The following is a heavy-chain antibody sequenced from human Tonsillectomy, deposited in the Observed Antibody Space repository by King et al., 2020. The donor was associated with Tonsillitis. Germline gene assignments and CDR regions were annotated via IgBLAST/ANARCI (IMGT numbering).Heavy chain of an antibody. D-gene: IGHD6-19*01. V-gene: IGHV3-49*03. CDR1: GFTFGDFG. J-gene: IGHJ4*02. CDR2: IRSKVYGGTT. CDR3: TRDSEAVAGITLDY. Sequence: VQLVESGGGLVQPGRSLRLSCRASGFTFGDFGMSWFRQAPGKGREWVVFIRSKVYGGTTEYAASVKGRFTISRDDSKSIAYLQMNSLKTEDTAVYFCTRDSEAVAGITLDYWGQGTLVTVSS.